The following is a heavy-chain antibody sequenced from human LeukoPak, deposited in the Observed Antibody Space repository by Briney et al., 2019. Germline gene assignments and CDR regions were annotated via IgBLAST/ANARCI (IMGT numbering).Heavy chain of an antibody. D-gene: IGHD3-3*01. CDR2: ISSSSSYI. CDR1: GFTFSSYS. CDR3: ARSGDYDFWSGYSLDYYGMDV. J-gene: IGHJ6*02. Sequence: GGSLRLSCAASGFTFSSYSMNWVRQAPGKGLEWVSSISSSSSYIYYADSVKGRFTISRDNAKNSLYLQMNSLRAEDTAVYYCARSGDYDFWSGYSLDYYGMDVWGQGTTVTVSS. V-gene: IGHV3-21*01.